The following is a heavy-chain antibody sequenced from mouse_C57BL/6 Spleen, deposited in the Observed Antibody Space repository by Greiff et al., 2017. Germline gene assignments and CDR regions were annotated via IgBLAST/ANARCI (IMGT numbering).Heavy chain of an antibody. J-gene: IGHJ3*01. D-gene: IGHD1-1*01. CDR3: APQSLDLRGFAY. V-gene: IGHV1-74*01. CDR2: IHPSDSDT. CDR1: GYTFTSYW. Sequence: QLPQPGAELVKPGASVTVSCKASGYTFTSYWMHWVKQRPGQGLEWIGRIHPSDSDTNYNQKFKGKATLTVDKSSSTAYMQLSSLTSEDSAVYYCAPQSLDLRGFAYWGQGTLVTVSA.